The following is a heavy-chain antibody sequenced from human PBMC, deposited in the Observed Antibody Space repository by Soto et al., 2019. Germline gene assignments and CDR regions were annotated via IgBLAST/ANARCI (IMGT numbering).Heavy chain of an antibody. CDR1: GYTFTSYY. V-gene: IGHV1-46*01. CDR3: ARDVAVAVNWFDP. Sequence: ASVKVSCKASGYTFTSYYMHWVRQAPGQGLEWMGIINPSGGSTSYAQKFQGRVTVTRDTSTSTVYTELSSLRSEDTAVYYCARDVAVAVNWFDPWGQGTLVTVSS. J-gene: IGHJ5*02. CDR2: INPSGGST. D-gene: IGHD6-19*01.